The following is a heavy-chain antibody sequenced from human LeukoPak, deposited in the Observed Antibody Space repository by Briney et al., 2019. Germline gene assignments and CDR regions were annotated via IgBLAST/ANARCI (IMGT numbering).Heavy chain of an antibody. V-gene: IGHV3-53*01. CDR1: GFSVSDNY. J-gene: IGHJ5*02. CDR3: ARGGATGWYGDWFDP. Sequence: PGGSLRPSCAASGFSVSDNYMTWVRHAPGKGLEWVSPIYSGGSTYYADALQGRFTISRDNSKNTLYLQMNSLRAEDSGVYYCARGGATGWYGDWFDPWGQGTLVTVSS. CDR2: IYSGGST. D-gene: IGHD6-19*01.